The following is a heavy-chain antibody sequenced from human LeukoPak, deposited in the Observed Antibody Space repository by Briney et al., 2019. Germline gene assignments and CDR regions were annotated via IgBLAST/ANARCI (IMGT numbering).Heavy chain of an antibody. J-gene: IGHJ4*02. CDR3: AKEGGYSSSWYISAYFDY. D-gene: IGHD6-13*01. CDR2: ISGSGGST. Sequence: GGSLRLSCAASGFTFSSYAMSWVRLAPGKGLEWVSAISGSGGSTYYADSVKGRFTISRDNSKNTLYLQMNSLRAEDTAVYYCAKEGGYSSSWYISAYFDYWGQGTLVTVSS. V-gene: IGHV3-23*01. CDR1: GFTFSSYA.